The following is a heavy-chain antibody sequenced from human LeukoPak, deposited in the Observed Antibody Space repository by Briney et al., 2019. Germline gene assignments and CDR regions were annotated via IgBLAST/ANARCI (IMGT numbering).Heavy chain of an antibody. CDR1: GGTFSSYA. Sequence: SVKVSCKASGGTFSSYAISWARQAPGQGLEWMGRIIPIFGTANYAQKFQGRVTITADKSTSTAYMELSSLRSEDTAVYYCARVGDYYDSSGYFGWGQGTLVTVSS. V-gene: IGHV1-69*06. CDR2: IIPIFGTA. D-gene: IGHD3-22*01. J-gene: IGHJ4*02. CDR3: ARVGDYYDSSGYFG.